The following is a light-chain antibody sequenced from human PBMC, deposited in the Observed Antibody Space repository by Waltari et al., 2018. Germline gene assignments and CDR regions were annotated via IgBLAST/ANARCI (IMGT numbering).Light chain of an antibody. Sequence: DIVMTQSPDSLAVSLGERPTTNCTTSQSVLYRSSNRNYLAWYQEKPGQPPKLLIYWASTRESGVPDRFSGSGSGTDFTLTISSLQAEDVAVYYCQQYYDTPQTFGQGTKVEIK. J-gene: IGKJ1*01. V-gene: IGKV4-1*01. CDR3: QQYYDTPQT. CDR2: WAS. CDR1: QSVLYRSSNRNY.